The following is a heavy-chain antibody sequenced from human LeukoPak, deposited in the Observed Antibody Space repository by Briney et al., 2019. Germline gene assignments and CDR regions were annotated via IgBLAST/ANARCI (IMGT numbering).Heavy chain of an antibody. CDR1: GGSISSGGYS. D-gene: IGHD4-23*01. Sequence: SQTLSLTCAVSGGSISSGGYSWSWIRQPPGKGLEWIGYIYHSGSTYYNPSLKSRVTISVDRSKNQFSLKLSSVTAADTAVYYCARDMSRVVTWAPWFDPWGQGTLVTVSS. CDR3: ARDMSRVVTWAPWFDP. CDR2: IYHSGST. J-gene: IGHJ5*02. V-gene: IGHV4-30-2*01.